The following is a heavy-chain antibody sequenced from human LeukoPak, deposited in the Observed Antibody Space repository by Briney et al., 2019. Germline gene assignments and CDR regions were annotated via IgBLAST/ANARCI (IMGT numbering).Heavy chain of an antibody. V-gene: IGHV3-74*01. D-gene: IGHD5-12*01. CDR2: VNTDGSST. CDR1: GFTFSSYW. CDR3: AKDRMVATGLGALDI. J-gene: IGHJ3*02. Sequence: GGSLRLSCAASGFTFSSYWMHWVRQAPGKGLVWVSRVNTDGSSTTYADSVKGRFTISRDNAKNTLYLQMNSLRAEDTAVYYCAKDRMVATGLGALDIWGPGTMVTVSS.